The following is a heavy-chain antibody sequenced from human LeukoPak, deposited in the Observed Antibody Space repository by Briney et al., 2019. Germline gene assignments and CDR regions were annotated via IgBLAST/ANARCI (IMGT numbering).Heavy chain of an antibody. CDR3: VKCSSGYYYDY. V-gene: IGHV3-64D*09. CDR1: GFTFRSYA. CDR2: ISTDGGST. J-gene: IGHJ4*02. D-gene: IGHD3-22*01. Sequence: TGGSLRLSCSASGFTFRSYAMHWVRQAPGKGLEYVSAISTDGGSTYYTDSVKGRFTISRDNSKNTLYPQMSSLRAEDTAVYYCVKCSSGYYYDYWGQGTLVTVSS.